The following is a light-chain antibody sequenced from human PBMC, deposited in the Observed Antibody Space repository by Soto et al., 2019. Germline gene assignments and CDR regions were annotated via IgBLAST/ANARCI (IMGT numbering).Light chain of an antibody. CDR2: DSS. CDR3: QQADNLPLT. J-gene: IGKJ5*01. V-gene: IGKV1-33*01. Sequence: DFQMTQSPSSLSASVGDRVTITCRATQAIKNFLNWYQQKPGRAPKLLISDSSTLQRGVPSRFSGSGSGNPFTFVISRLQPEDVGTNHCQQADNLPLTFGQGTRLDIK. CDR1: QAIKNF.